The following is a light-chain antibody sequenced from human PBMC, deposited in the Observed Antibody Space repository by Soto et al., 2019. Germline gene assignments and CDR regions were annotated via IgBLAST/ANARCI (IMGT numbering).Light chain of an antibody. CDR3: SSYTSSSTRV. CDR1: SSDVGGYNY. V-gene: IGLV2-14*01. Sequence: QSVLTQPASVSGSPGQSITISCTGISSDVGGYNYVSWYQQHPGKAPKLMIPDVSNRPSGVSNRFSGSKSGNTGSLTISGLQAEYEADYYCSSYTSSSTRVFGGGTKLTVL. J-gene: IGLJ2*01. CDR2: DVS.